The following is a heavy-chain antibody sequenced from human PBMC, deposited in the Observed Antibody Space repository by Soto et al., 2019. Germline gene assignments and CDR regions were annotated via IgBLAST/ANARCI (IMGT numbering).Heavy chain of an antibody. Sequence: ASVKVSCKASGYTFTSYDINWVRQATGQGLEWMGWMNPNSGNTGYAQKFQGRVTMTRNTSISTAYMELSSLRSEDTAVYYCARGGRITMVRGVIVDYWGQGTLVTVS. V-gene: IGHV1-8*01. CDR1: GYTFTSYD. D-gene: IGHD3-10*01. CDR3: ARGGRITMVRGVIVDY. J-gene: IGHJ4*02. CDR2: MNPNSGNT.